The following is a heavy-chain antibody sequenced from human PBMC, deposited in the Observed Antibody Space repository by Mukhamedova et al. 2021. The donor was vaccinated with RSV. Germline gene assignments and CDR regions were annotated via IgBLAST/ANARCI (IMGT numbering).Heavy chain of an antibody. V-gene: IGHV3-30*19. J-gene: IGHJ6*02. Sequence: MGWVRQAPGKGLEWVAVISYDGSNKYYADSVKGRFIISRDNSKNTLYLQMNSLRAEDTAVYYCARDWDDYYYGMDVWGQGTTVTVSS. D-gene: IGHD1-26*01. CDR3: ARDWDDYYYGMDV. CDR2: ISYDGSNK.